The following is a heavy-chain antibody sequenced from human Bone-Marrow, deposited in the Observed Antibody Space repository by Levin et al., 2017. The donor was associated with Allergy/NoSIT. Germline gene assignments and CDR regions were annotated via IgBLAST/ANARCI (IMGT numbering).Heavy chain of an antibody. D-gene: IGHD5-12*01. J-gene: IGHJ4*02. CDR3: ARDDVVATNH. V-gene: IGHV3-66*01. CDR1: GFTISTHY. Sequence: GESLKISCAASGFTISTHYMSWVRQVPGKGLEWVSIIHSGCRKNYADSVQGRFTISRDNYNNTLYLQMNSLRGEDTAIYYCARDDVVATNHWGQGTLVIVSS. CDR2: IHSGCRK.